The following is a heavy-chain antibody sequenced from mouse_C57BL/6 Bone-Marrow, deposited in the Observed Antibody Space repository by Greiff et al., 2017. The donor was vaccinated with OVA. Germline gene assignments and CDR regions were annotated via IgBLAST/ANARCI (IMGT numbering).Heavy chain of an antibody. J-gene: IGHJ3*01. Sequence: DVQLQESGPGLVKPSQSLSLTCSVTGYSITSGYYWNWIRQFPGNKLEWMGYISYDGSNNYNPSLKNRISITRDTSKNQFFLKLNSVTTEDTATYYCAREGYYYGSSEAYWGQGTLVTVSA. CDR1: GYSITSGYY. V-gene: IGHV3-6*01. CDR2: ISYDGSN. D-gene: IGHD1-1*01. CDR3: AREGYYYGSSEAY.